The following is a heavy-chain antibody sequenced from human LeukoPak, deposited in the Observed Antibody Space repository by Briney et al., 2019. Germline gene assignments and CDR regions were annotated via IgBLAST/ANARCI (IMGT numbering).Heavy chain of an antibody. D-gene: IGHD3-10*01. Sequence: SETLSLTCTVSGGSISSSSYYWGWIRQPPGKGLEWIGSIYYSGSTYYNPSLKSRVTISVDTSKNQFSLKLSSVTAADTAVYYCARYLYGSGSYYRFFDYWGQGPWSPSPQ. J-gene: IGHJ4*03. CDR3: ARYLYGSGSYYRFFDY. V-gene: IGHV4-39*01. CDR2: IYYSGST. CDR1: GGSISSSSYY.